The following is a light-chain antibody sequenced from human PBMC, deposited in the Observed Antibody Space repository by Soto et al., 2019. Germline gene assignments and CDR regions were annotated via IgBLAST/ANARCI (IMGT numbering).Light chain of an antibody. V-gene: IGKV3-20*01. Sequence: DIVFTQSPGTLSLSPGEIATLSCRASETVSSSYLAWYQQKPGQAPRLLIYGASSRATGIPDRFSGSGSGTDFPLTLSRLEPEDFAVYYCQKYGSSRTFGQGTKVDIK. CDR3: QKYGSSRT. CDR2: GAS. J-gene: IGKJ1*01. CDR1: ETVSSSY.